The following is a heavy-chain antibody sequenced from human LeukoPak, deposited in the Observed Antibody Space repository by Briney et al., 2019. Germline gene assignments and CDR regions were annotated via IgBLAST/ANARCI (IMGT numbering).Heavy chain of an antibody. CDR2: IKQDGSEK. J-gene: IGHJ6*03. V-gene: IGHV3-7*01. CDR3: ARATEWLLYYYYMDV. CDR1: GFTFSSYW. D-gene: IGHD3-3*01. Sequence: GGSLRLSCAASGFTFSSYWMSWVRQAPGKGLEWVANIKQDGSEKYYVDSVKGRFTISRDNAKNSLYLQMNSLRAEDTAVYYCARATEWLLYYYYMDVRGKGTTVTVSS.